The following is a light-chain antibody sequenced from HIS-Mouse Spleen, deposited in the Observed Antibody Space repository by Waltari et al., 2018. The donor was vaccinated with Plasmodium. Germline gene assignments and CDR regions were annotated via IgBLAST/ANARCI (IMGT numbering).Light chain of an antibody. CDR3: YSTDSSGNHRV. CDR1: ALPKNY. CDR2: EDS. J-gene: IGLJ3*02. Sequence: SYELTQPPSVSVSPGQTARITCPGDALPKNYAYWYQQKSGQAPVLGIYEDSKRPSGIPERFSGSSSGTMATLTISGAQVEDEADYYCYSTDSSGNHRVFGGGTKLTVL. V-gene: IGLV3-10*01.